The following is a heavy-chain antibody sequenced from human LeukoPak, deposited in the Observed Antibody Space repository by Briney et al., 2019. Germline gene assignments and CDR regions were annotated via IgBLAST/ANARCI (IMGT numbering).Heavy chain of an antibody. V-gene: IGHV4-30-4*01. Sequence: SQTLSLTRNVSGGSISSGDYFWSWIRQPPGRGLEWIGYIYYSGSTYYNPSLRSRVTISVDTSKNQFSLTVSSVTAADTAVYYCARDVGVAAPAATEFWGQGTLVTVSS. CDR1: GGSISSGDYF. D-gene: IGHD2-2*01. CDR2: IYYSGST. J-gene: IGHJ4*02. CDR3: ARDVGVAAPAATEF.